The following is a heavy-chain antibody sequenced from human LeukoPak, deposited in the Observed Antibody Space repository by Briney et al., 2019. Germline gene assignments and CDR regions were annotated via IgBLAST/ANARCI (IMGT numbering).Heavy chain of an antibody. CDR1: GFTFSSYW. CDR3: ARGSNSGSYTGDY. J-gene: IGHJ4*02. CDR2: IKQDGSEK. V-gene: IGHV3-7*01. D-gene: IGHD1-26*01. Sequence: GGSLILSCAASGFTFSSYWMSWVRQAPGKGLEWVANIKQDGSEKYYVDSVKGRFTISRDNAKNSLYLQMNSLRAEDTAVYYCARGSNSGSYTGDYWGQGTLVTVSS.